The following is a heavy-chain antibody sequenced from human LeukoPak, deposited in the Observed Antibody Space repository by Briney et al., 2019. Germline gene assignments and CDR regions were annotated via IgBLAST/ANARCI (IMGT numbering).Heavy chain of an antibody. CDR1: GFTFSSYA. J-gene: IGHJ4*02. Sequence: GGFLRLSCAASGFTFSSYAMHWVRQAPGKGLEWVAVISYDGGNKYYADSVKGRFTISRDNSKNTLYLQMNSLRAEDTAVYYCAKDSGGSGNTGLDYWGQGTLVTVSS. CDR3: AKDSGGSGNTGLDY. D-gene: IGHD3-10*01. V-gene: IGHV3-30-3*01. CDR2: ISYDGGNK.